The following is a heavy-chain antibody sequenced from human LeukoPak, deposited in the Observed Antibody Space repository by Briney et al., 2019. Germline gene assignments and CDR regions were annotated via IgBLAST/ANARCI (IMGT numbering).Heavy chain of an antibody. CDR2: IYHSGSA. CDR1: GDSMTLSTYY. V-gene: IGHV4-39*07. Sequence: SETLSLTCTVSGDSMTLSTYYWGWIRQPPGMGLEWIGLIYHSGSAYYNASLESRVTISVDKSKNQFSLKLSSVTAADTAVYYCARVSYYDSSGNRGAFDYWGQGTLVTVSS. J-gene: IGHJ4*02. CDR3: ARVSYYDSSGNRGAFDY. D-gene: IGHD3-22*01.